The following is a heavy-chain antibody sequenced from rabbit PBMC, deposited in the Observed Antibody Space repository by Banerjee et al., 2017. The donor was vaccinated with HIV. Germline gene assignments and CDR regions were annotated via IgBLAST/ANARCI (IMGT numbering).Heavy chain of an antibody. J-gene: IGHJ4*01. CDR3: ARDLAGVIGWNFNL. CDR2: IETGGSGST. D-gene: IGHD4-1*01. V-gene: IGHV1S45*01. Sequence: QEQLVESGGGLVKPEGSLTLTCTASGLDFSYTYYMCWVRQAPGKGLEWIAYIETGGSGSTSYAGWAKGRFTISKTSSTTVTLQMTSLTAADTATYFCARDLAGVIGWNFNLWGPGTLVTVS. CDR1: GLDFSYTYY.